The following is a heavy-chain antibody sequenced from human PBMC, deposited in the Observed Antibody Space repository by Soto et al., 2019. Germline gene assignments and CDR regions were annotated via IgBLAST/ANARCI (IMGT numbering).Heavy chain of an antibody. CDR2: IIPILGIA. CDR3: ARGGYSKEFKYYYYYYMDV. J-gene: IGHJ6*03. CDR1: GGTFSSYT. D-gene: IGHD4-4*01. V-gene: IGHV1-69*02. Sequence: QVQLVQSGAEVKKPGSSVKVSCKASGGTFSSYTISWVRQAPGQGLEWMGRIIPILGIANYAQKFQGRVTITADKSTSTAYMELSSLRSEDTAVYYCARGGYSKEFKYYYYYYMDVWGKGTTVTVSS.